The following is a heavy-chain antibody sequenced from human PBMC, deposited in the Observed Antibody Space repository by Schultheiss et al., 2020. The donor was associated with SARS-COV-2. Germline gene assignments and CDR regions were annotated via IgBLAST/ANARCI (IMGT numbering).Heavy chain of an antibody. J-gene: IGHJ6*02. V-gene: IGHV3-21*01. CDR2: ISSSSSYI. CDR1: GFTFSSYS. CDR3: ARDNSKIRFLYGMDV. Sequence: GESLKISCAASGFTFSSYSMNWVRQAPGKGLEWVSSISSSSSYIYYADSVKGRFTISRDNAKNSLYLQMNSLRAEDTAVYYCARDNSKIRFLYGMDVWGQGTTVTVSS. D-gene: IGHD3-3*01.